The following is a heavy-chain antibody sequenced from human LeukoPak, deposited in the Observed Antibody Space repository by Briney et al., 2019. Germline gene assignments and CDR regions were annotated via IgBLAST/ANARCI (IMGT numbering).Heavy chain of an antibody. Sequence: GGSLRLSCAASGFTFSDYNMSWIRQAPGKGLEWVSYISSSGSTIYYADSVKGRFTISRDNAKNSLYLQMNSLRAEDTAVYYCAGASSIAARGTTYWGQGTLVTVSS. D-gene: IGHD6-6*01. V-gene: IGHV3-11*04. CDR1: GFTFSDYN. J-gene: IGHJ4*02. CDR2: ISSSGSTI. CDR3: AGASSIAARGTTY.